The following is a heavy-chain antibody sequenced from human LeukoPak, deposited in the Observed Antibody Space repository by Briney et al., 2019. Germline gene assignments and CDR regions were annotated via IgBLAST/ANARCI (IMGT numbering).Heavy chain of an antibody. CDR1: GFTFSSYE. D-gene: IGHD3-10*02. V-gene: IGHV3-48*03. Sequence: GGALRLSCAASGFTFSSYEMNWVRQAPGKGRGWGSYLSSSGRTIYYADSVRGPFTISRDNAKNSLYLQMNRLRAEDTAVYYCAELGITMIGGVWGKGTKVTISP. CDR2: LSSSGRTI. CDR3: AELGITMIGGV. J-gene: IGHJ6*04.